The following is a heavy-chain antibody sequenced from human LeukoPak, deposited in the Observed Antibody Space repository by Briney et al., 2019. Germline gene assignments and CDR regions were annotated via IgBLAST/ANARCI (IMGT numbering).Heavy chain of an antibody. V-gene: IGHV3-30*02. CDR3: AKDSAVAASGYYFDY. J-gene: IGHJ4*02. CDR2: IRYDGSNK. Sequence: GGSLRLSCAASGFTFSSYGMHWVRQAPGKGLEWVAFIRYDGSNKYYADSVKGRFTIPRDNSKNTLYLQMNSLRAEDTAVYYCAKDSAVAASGYYFDYWGQGTLVTVSS. D-gene: IGHD2-15*01. CDR1: GFTFSSYG.